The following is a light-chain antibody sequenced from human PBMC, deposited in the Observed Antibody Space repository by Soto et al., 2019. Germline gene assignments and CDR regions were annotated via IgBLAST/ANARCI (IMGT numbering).Light chain of an antibody. CDR3: QQDGSSPLT. V-gene: IGKV3-20*01. J-gene: IGKJ4*01. CDR2: GAS. CDR1: QSVSNSY. Sequence: EIVLTQSPGTLSLSPGERATLSCRASQSVSNSYLAWYQQKPGQAPRLLIYGASSRATGIPDSFSGSGSGTDFTLTISRLEPEDSAVYYCQQDGSSPLTFGGGTKVDIK.